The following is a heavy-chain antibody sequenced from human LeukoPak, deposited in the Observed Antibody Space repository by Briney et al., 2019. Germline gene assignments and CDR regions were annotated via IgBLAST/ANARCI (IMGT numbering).Heavy chain of an antibody. J-gene: IGHJ4*02. CDR2: IYSSGST. CDR3: ARATMLRDFDY. D-gene: IGHD3-10*01. V-gene: IGHV4-4*07. CDR1: GASMSNYY. Sequence: SETLSLTCNVSGASMSNYYWVWIRLPAGKGLEWIGRIYSSGSTNYNPSLKSRVTISVDTSKDQFSLKLSSVTAADTAVYYCARATMLRDFDYWGQGTLVTVSS.